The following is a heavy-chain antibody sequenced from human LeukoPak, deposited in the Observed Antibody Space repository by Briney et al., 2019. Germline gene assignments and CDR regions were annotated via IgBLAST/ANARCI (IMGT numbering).Heavy chain of an antibody. CDR2: ISYDGSNE. V-gene: IGHV3-30*03. CDR1: GFTFSSYG. Sequence: GGSLRLSCAASGFTFSSYGMHWVRQAPGKGLEWVALISYDGSNEYYADSVKGRFTISRDNSKNTLYLQMNSLRAEDTAVYYCARGLVVYWGQGTLVTVSS. J-gene: IGHJ4*02. CDR3: ARGLVVY.